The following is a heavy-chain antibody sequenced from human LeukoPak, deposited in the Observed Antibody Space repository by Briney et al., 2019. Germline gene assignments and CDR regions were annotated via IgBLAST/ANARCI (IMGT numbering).Heavy chain of an antibody. CDR3: ARKSAYYYDSSGSDAFDI. Sequence: ASVKVSCKASGYTFTGYYMHWVRQAPGQGLEWMGWINPNSGGTNYAQKFQGRVTMTRDTSISTAYMELSGLRSDDTAVYYCARKSAYYYDSSGSDAFDIWGQGTMVTVSS. J-gene: IGHJ3*02. V-gene: IGHV1-2*02. D-gene: IGHD3-22*01. CDR2: INPNSGGT. CDR1: GYTFTGYY.